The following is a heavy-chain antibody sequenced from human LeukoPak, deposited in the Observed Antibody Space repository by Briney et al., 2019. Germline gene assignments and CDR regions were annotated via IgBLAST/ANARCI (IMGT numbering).Heavy chain of an antibody. CDR2: ITSDGRYT. D-gene: IGHD3-10*01. CDR3: TRPSAGGGLAADY. Sequence: GGSLRLSCAATGFRFSTYWMHWVRQAPGKGLVWVSRITSDGRYTNYADSVRGRFTISRDNAKKTLYLQMSSLRVEDTAIYYCTRPSAGGGLAADYWGQGTLVTVSS. CDR1: GFRFSTYW. J-gene: IGHJ4*02. V-gene: IGHV3-74*01.